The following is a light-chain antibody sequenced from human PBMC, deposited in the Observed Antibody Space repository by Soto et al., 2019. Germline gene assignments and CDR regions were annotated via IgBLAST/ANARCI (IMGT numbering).Light chain of an antibody. CDR2: AAS. V-gene: IGKV3-15*01. CDR3: LQHNSYPRT. J-gene: IGKJ1*01. CDR1: QSVSSN. Sequence: EIVMTQSPATLSVSPGERATLSCRASQSVSSNLAWYQQKPGQAPRLLIYAASSLQSGVPSRFSGSGSGTEFTLTISSLQPEDFATYYCLQHNSYPRTFGQGTKVDIK.